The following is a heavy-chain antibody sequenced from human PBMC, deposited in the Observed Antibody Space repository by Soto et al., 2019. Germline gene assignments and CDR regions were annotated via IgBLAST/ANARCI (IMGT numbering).Heavy chain of an antibody. Sequence: PGGSLRLSCVASGFTFSSYEMNWVRQAPGKRLEWVSYISSSGMTVYYADSVKGRFTISRDNAKNSLYLQMNNLRAEDTAVYYCARPQEIDNFWSLGYFYTVDVLGQGTTVTVSS. J-gene: IGHJ6*02. D-gene: IGHD3-3*01. CDR3: ARPQEIDNFWSLGYFYTVDV. V-gene: IGHV3-48*03. CDR1: GFTFSSYE. CDR2: ISSSGMTV.